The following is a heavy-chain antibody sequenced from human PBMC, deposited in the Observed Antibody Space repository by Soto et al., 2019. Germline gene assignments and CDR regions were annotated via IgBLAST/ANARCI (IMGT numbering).Heavy chain of an antibody. D-gene: IGHD2-8*02. CDR3: ARDKITGLFDY. CDR1: GGSFSGYS. CDR2: INHSGST. V-gene: IGHV4-34*01. Sequence: QVQLQQWGAGLLKPSETLSLTCAVYGGSFSGYSWPWIRQPPGTGLEWMGEINHSGSTNYNPSLKSRVTISVDTSKNQFSLKLTSVTAADTAVYYCARDKITGLFDYWGQGALVTVSS. J-gene: IGHJ4*02.